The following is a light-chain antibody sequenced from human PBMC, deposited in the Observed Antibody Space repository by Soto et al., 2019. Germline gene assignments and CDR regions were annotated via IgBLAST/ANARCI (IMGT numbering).Light chain of an antibody. CDR2: SNN. Sequence: QSVLTQPPSASGTPGQRVTISCSGSSSNIGSNTVNWYQQLPGTAPKLLIYSNNQRPSGVPDRFSGSKSGNTASLTISGLQAEDEADYYCSSYTSSSTLGVFGGGTKLTVL. CDR1: SSNIGSNT. J-gene: IGLJ3*02. V-gene: IGLV1-44*01. CDR3: SSYTSSSTLGV.